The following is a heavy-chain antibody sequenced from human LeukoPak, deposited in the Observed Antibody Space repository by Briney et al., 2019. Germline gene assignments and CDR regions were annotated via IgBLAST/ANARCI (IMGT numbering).Heavy chain of an antibody. J-gene: IGHJ4*02. D-gene: IGHD6-19*01. CDR2: IYYSGTT. Sequence: SSETLSLTCTVSGGSISSYYWSWIRQSPGKGLEWIGYIYYSGTTNYNPSLKSRVTISVDTSRKQSSLKLSSVTAADTAFYYCARDRDGSAWYTFDYWGQGTLVTVSS. CDR3: ARDRDGSAWYTFDY. V-gene: IGHV4-59*01. CDR1: GGSISSYY.